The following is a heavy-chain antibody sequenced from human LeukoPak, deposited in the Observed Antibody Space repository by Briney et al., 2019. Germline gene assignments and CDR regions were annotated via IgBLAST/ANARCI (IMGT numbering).Heavy chain of an antibody. CDR3: ARDLRYFDWSPPSPTRGYYGMDV. V-gene: IGHV1-18*04. CDR2: ISVYNGKI. Sequence: GASVKVSCKASGYTFTSHGISWVRQAPGQGLEGMGWISVYNGKIRYAEKFQGRVTMTTDTSTSEAYMELRSLTSDDTAVYYCARDLRYFDWSPPSPTRGYYGMDVWGTGTTVTVSS. J-gene: IGHJ6*04. D-gene: IGHD3-9*01. CDR1: GYTFTSHG.